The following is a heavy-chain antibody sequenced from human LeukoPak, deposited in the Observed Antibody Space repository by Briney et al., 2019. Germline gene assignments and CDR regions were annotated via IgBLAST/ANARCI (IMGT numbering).Heavy chain of an antibody. V-gene: IGHV1-18*01. CDR3: AIGDDYGAYGIYV. CDR1: GYTFPSYC. D-gene: IGHD4-17*01. CDR2: ISAYNGNT. J-gene: IGHJ6*01. Sequence: ASVTVSRKASGYTFPSYCITWVRQAPGQGLEWMGWISAYNGNTNYAQKLQGRVTMHADTSTSTAYMELRSLLSDDTSVYCSAIGDDYGAYGIYVWGRGTTVTVSS.